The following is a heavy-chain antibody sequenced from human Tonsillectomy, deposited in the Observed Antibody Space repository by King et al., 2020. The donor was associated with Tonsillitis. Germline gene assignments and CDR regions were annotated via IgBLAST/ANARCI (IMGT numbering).Heavy chain of an antibody. CDR3: ASEIRETDYWYFDL. CDR1: GGTFSNYG. Sequence: QLVQSGAVVKEPGSSVKVSCRASGGTFSNYGLTWVRQAPGLGLEWMGGLIPMFKTANYAQKFQGRVTLTADASTSTAYMEMTSLRSDDTAVYYCASEIRETDYWYFDLWGRGTLVTVSS. D-gene: IGHD3-10*01. CDR2: LIPMFKTA. J-gene: IGHJ2*01. V-gene: IGHV1-69*01.